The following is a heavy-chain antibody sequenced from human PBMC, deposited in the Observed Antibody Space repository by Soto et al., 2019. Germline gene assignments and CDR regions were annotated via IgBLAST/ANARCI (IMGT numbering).Heavy chain of an antibody. CDR2: IYYSGST. CDR3: ARTDDKICSGGSCYSDPGYYYYYGMDV. D-gene: IGHD2-15*01. J-gene: IGHJ6*02. CDR1: GGSISSYY. V-gene: IGHV4-59*01. Sequence: SETLSLTCTVSGGSISSYYWSWIRQPPGKGLEWIGYIYYSGSTNYNPSLKSRVTISVDTSKNQFSLKLSSVTAADTAVYYCARTDDKICSGGSCYSDPGYYYYYGMDVWGQGTTVTVSS.